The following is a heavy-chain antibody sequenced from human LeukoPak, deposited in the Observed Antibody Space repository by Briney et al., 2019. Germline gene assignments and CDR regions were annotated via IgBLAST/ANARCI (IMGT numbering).Heavy chain of an antibody. CDR3: AKDQVPAAIPKYYFDY. CDR2: IRYDGSNK. J-gene: IGHJ4*02. Sequence: GGSLRLSCAASGFTFSSYGMHWVRQAPGKGLEWVAFIRYDGSNKYYADSVKGRFTISRDNSKNTLYLQMNSLRAEDTAVYYCAKDQVPAAIPKYYFDYWGQGTLVTVSS. V-gene: IGHV3-30*02. CDR1: GFTFSSYG. D-gene: IGHD2-2*02.